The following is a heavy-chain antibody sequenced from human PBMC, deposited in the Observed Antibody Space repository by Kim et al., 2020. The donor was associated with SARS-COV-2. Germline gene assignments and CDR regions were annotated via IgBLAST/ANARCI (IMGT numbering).Heavy chain of an antibody. D-gene: IGHD3-9*01. V-gene: IGHV4-38-2*02. Sequence: SETLSLTCTVSGYSISSGYYWGWIRQPPGKGLEWIGSIYHSGSTYYNPSLKSRVTISVDTSKNQFSLKLSSVTAADTAVYYCARGILTGSPGNFDYWGQGTLVTVSS. CDR3: ARGILTGSPGNFDY. CDR1: GYSISSGYY. CDR2: IYHSGST. J-gene: IGHJ4*02.